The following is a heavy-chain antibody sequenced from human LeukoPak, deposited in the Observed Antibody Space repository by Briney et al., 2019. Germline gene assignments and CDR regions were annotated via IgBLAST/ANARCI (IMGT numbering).Heavy chain of an antibody. CDR3: AKVKVATNLDYLDY. Sequence: GRSLRLSCAASGFTFSSYAMHWVRQAPGKGLEWVAVISYDGSNKNYADSVKGRFTISRDNSKNTLYLQMNSLRAEDTAVYYCAKVKVATNLDYLDYWGQGTLVTVSS. V-gene: IGHV3-30*04. CDR1: GFTFSSYA. CDR2: ISYDGSNK. J-gene: IGHJ4*02. D-gene: IGHD5-12*01.